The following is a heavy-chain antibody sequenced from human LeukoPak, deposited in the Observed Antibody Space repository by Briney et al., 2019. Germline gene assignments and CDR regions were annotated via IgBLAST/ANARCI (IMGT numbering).Heavy chain of an antibody. CDR1: GGSISSYY. CDR2: IYTSGST. CDR3: ASHIVATTYFDY. D-gene: IGHD5-12*01. V-gene: IGHV4-4*07. Sequence: SETLSLTXTVSGGSISSYYWSWIRQPAGKGLEWIGRIYTSGSTNYNPSLKSRVTMSVDTSKNQFSLKLSSVTAADTAVYYCASHIVATTYFDYWGQGTLVTVSS. J-gene: IGHJ4*02.